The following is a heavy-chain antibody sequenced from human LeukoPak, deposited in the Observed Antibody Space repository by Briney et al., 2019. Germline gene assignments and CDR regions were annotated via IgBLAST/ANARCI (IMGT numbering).Heavy chain of an antibody. Sequence: SETLSLTCAVYGGPFSGYYWSWIRQPPGKGLEWIGEINHSGSTNYNPSLKSRVTISVDTSKNQFSLKLSSVTAADTAVYYCARGRSETFDYWGQGTLVTVSS. CDR3: ARGRSETFDY. CDR2: INHSGST. J-gene: IGHJ4*02. CDR1: GGPFSGYY. D-gene: IGHD1-14*01. V-gene: IGHV4-34*01.